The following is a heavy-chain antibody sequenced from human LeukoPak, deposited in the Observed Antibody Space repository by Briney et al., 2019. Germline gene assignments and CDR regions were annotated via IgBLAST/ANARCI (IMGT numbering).Heavy chain of an antibody. Sequence: GGSLRLFCAASGFTVSSNYMSWVRQAPGKGLEWVSVIYSGGSTYYADSVKGRFTISGDNSKNTLYLQMNSLRAEDTAVYYCARDRRSSVSYPNDYYGMEVWGQGTTGPVSS. J-gene: IGHJ6*02. CDR3: ARDRRSSVSYPNDYYGMEV. CDR2: IYSGGST. CDR1: GFTVSSNY. V-gene: IGHV3-66*01. D-gene: IGHD3-10*01.